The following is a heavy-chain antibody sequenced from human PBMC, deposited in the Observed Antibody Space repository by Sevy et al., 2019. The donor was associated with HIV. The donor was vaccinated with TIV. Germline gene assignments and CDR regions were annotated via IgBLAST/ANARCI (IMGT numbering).Heavy chain of an antibody. J-gene: IGHJ4*02. CDR3: ARGPPDGSYDYFDS. Sequence: GGSLRLSCAASGFTFSAYYMTWIRQAPGKGLEWVSYISGAGTYTNYVESVKGRFTISRDNSKNSLYLQMNSLRAEDTAVYFCARGPPDGSYDYFDSWGQGILVTVSS. D-gene: IGHD3-10*01. CDR2: ISGAGTYT. V-gene: IGHV3-11*06. CDR1: GFTFSAYY.